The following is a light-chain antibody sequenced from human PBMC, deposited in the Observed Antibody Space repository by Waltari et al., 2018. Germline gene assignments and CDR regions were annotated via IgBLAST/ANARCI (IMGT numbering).Light chain of an antibody. Sequence: SALTQPHSASGSPGTSVTNFRPGTSSDVGRYAHCSWYQQHPGKAPKLMICDVTKRPSGVPDRFSGSKSGNTASLTISGLQAEDEADYYCCSRADSHTYVFGTGTKVTVL. J-gene: IGLJ1*01. V-gene: IGLV2-11*01. CDR1: SSDVGRYAH. CDR2: DVT. CDR3: CSRADSHTYV.